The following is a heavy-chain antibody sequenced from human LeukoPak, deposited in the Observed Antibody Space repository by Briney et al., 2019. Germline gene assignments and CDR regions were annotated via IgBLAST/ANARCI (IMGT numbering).Heavy chain of an antibody. J-gene: IGHJ5*02. CDR1: GYSFTSNW. D-gene: IGHD3/OR15-3a*01. V-gene: IGHV5-51*01. CDR2: IYPGNSDV. Sequence: GESLKISCKGSGYSFTSNWIGWMRQMPGKGLEWMGIIYPGNSDVTYSPSFQGHVTISADKSINTAYLQWDSLKASDSAMYYCARQNGDFWTGYHWFDPWGQGTPVTVSS. CDR3: ARQNGDFWTGYHWFDP.